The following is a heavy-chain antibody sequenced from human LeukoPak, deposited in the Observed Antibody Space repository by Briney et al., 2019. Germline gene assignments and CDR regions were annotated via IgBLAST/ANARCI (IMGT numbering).Heavy chain of an antibody. CDR1: GGSISSSNW. V-gene: IGHV4-4*02. CDR2: INHSGST. D-gene: IGHD6-13*01. CDR3: ARGCLSIAAAGSSFWFDP. Sequence: SETLSLTCAVSGGSISSSNWWSWVRQPPGKGLEWIGEINHSGSTNYNPSLKSRVTISVDTSKNQFSLKLSSVTAADTAVYYCARGCLSIAAAGSSFWFDPWGQGTLVTVSS. J-gene: IGHJ5*02.